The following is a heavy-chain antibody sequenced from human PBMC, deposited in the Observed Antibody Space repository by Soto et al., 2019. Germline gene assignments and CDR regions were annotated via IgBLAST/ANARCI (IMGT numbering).Heavy chain of an antibody. CDR3: AKDIPGTYSYDGYAFDI. CDR2: ISYDGSNK. D-gene: IGHD5-18*01. CDR1: GFTFSSYG. Sequence: QVQLVESGGGVVQPGRSLRLSCAASGFTFSSYGMHWVRQAPGKGLEWVAVISYDGSNKYYADSVKGRFTISRDNSKNTLYLQMNSLRAEDTAVYYCAKDIPGTYSYDGYAFDIWGQGTMVTVSS. V-gene: IGHV3-30*18. J-gene: IGHJ3*02.